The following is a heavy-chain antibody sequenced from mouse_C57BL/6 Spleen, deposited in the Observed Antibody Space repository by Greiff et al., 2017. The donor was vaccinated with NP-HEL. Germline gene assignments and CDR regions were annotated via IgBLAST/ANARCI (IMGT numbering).Heavy chain of an antibody. J-gene: IGHJ2*01. CDR2: ISGGGGNT. D-gene: IGHD3-3*01. CDR3: ARQGDGDYFDY. CDR1: GFTFSSYT. Sequence: DVKLVESGGGLVKPGGSLKLSCAASGFTFSSYTMSWVRQTPEKRLEWVATISGGGGNTYYPDSVKGRFTISRDNAKNTLYLQMSSLRSEDTALYYCARQGDGDYFDYWGQGTTLTVSS. V-gene: IGHV5-9*01.